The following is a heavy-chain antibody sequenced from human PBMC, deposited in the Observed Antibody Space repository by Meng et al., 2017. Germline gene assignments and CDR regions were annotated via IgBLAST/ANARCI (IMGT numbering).Heavy chain of an antibody. V-gene: IGHV3-48*03. Sequence: GESLKISCAASGFTFSSHEMNWVRQAPGKGLEWVSYISSSGSTIYYADSVKGRFTISRDNAKNSLYLQMNSLRAEDTAVYYCSRYLVGIVVVPAASPYGMDVWGQGTTVTVSS. J-gene: IGHJ6*02. CDR3: SRYLVGIVVVPAASPYGMDV. CDR2: ISSSGSTI. CDR1: GFTFSSHE. D-gene: IGHD2-2*01.